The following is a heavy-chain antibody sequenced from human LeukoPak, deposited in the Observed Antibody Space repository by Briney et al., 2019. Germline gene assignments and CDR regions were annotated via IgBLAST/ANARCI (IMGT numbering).Heavy chain of an antibody. D-gene: IGHD5-18*01. J-gene: IGHJ4*02. CDR3: AKAVNVASWRHGVDY. Sequence: GGSLRLSCAASGFTFSSYGMHWVRQAPGKGLEWVAVISYDGSNKYYADSVKGRFTISRDNSKNTLYLQMNSLRAEDTAVYYCAKAVNVASWRHGVDYWGQGTLVTVSS. CDR2: ISYDGSNK. V-gene: IGHV3-30*18. CDR1: GFTFSSYG.